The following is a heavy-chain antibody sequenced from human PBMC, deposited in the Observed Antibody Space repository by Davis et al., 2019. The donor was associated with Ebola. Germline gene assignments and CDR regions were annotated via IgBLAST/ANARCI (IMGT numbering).Heavy chain of an antibody. CDR2: ISGSGTYT. Sequence: GESLKISCAASGFTFSSYAMTWVRQAPGKGLEWVSTISGSGTYTYHADSVKGRFTISRDNSKNTLYLQMSSLRAEDTAVYYCAREIVVVAAYYFDYWGQGTLVTVSS. CDR1: GFTFSSYA. J-gene: IGHJ4*02. V-gene: IGHV3-23*01. D-gene: IGHD2-15*01. CDR3: AREIVVVAAYYFDY.